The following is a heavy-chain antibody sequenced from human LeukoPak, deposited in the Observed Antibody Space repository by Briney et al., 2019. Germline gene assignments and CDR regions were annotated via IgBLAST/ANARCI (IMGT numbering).Heavy chain of an antibody. Sequence: PGGSLRLSCAASGFSFSSYAMHWARQAPGKGLEWVSTTSAGGSSTHYADSVKGRFTISRDNSKNTFYLQMNSLRAEDTAAYYCAKGGYCSSSSCYYGWFEPWGQGTLVTVSS. CDR2: TSAGGSST. CDR3: AKGGYCSSSSCYYGWFEP. V-gene: IGHV3-23*01. CDR1: GFSFSSYA. J-gene: IGHJ5*02. D-gene: IGHD2-2*01.